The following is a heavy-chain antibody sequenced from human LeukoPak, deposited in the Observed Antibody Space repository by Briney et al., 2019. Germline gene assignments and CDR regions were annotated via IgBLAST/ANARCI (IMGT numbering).Heavy chain of an antibody. CDR2: ISYDGRKK. CDR1: GFTFSSYA. J-gene: IGHJ4*02. Sequence: GGSLRLSCAASGFTFSSYAMHWVRQAPGKGLEWMVVISYDGRKKYYTDSVKGRLTISRDNSKNTLYLQMKSLRAEDTAVYYCARVAMSDSSGYCDYWGQGTKVTVSS. CDR3: ARVAMSDSSGYCDY. D-gene: IGHD3-22*01. V-gene: IGHV3-30*04.